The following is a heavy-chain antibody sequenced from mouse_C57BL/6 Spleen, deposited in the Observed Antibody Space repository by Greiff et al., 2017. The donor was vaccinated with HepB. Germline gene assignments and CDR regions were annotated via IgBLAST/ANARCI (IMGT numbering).Heavy chain of an antibody. V-gene: IGHV3-6*01. Sequence: EVQRVESGPGLVKPSQSLSLTCSVTGYSITSGYYWNWIRQFPGNKLEWMGYISYDGSNNYNPSLKNRISITRDTSKNQFFLKLNSVTTEDTATYYCARDDWDGYCGFAYWGQGTLVTVSA. CDR3: ARDDWDGYCGFAY. D-gene: IGHD2-3*01. J-gene: IGHJ3*01. CDR1: GYSITSGYY. CDR2: ISYDGSN.